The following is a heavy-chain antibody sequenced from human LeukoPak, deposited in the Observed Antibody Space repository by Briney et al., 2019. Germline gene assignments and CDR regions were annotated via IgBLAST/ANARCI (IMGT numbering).Heavy chain of an antibody. J-gene: IGHJ4*02. Sequence: ASVKVSCKVSGYTLTELSMHWVRRAPGKGLEWMGGFDPEDGETIYAQKFQGRVTITADKSTSTAYMELSSLRSEDTAVYYCAGGMITFGGVIAMFFDYWGQGTLVTVSS. V-gene: IGHV1-24*01. CDR1: GYTLTELS. CDR2: FDPEDGET. CDR3: AGGMITFGGVIAMFFDY. D-gene: IGHD3-16*02.